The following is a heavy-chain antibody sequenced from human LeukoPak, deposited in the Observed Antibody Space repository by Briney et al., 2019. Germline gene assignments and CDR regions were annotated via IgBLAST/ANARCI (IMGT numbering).Heavy chain of an antibody. Sequence: ASVKVSCKASGYTFTSYDINWVRQATGQGLEWMGWMNPNSGNTGYAQKFQGRVTMTRNTSISTAYMELSSLRSEDTAVYYCARSSVWYYGSGRNKGDGMDVWGRGTTVTVSS. CDR3: ARSSVWYYGSGRNKGDGMDV. J-gene: IGHJ6*02. V-gene: IGHV1-8*01. CDR1: GYTFTSYD. D-gene: IGHD3-10*01. CDR2: MNPNSGNT.